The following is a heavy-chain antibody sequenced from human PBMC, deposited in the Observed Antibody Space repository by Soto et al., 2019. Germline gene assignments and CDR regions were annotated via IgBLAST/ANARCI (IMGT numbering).Heavy chain of an antibody. CDR3: AKSKVVTKFYYHYAMDV. J-gene: IGHJ6*02. Sequence: GGSLRLSCAASGLTFSNYAMSWVRQAPGKGPEWVSTISGSEGGTYHADSVKGRFTISRDNSQNTLFLQMHSLRAEDTAVYYCAKSKVVTKFYYHYAMDVWGQGTTVTVSS. CDR1: GLTFSNYA. CDR2: ISGSEGGT. V-gene: IGHV3-23*01. D-gene: IGHD2-21*02.